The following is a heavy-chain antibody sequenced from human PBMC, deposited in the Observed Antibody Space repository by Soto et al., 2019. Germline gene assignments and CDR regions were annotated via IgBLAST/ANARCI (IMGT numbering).Heavy chain of an antibody. CDR1: GYTFTSYA. J-gene: IGHJ6*02. CDR3: ARDSGGMDV. Sequence: ASVKVSCKTSGYTFTSYALHWVRQAPGQRLEWMGWINAGNGNTKYSRKFQGRVIITRDTSASTAYMELRSLRSEDTAVYYCARDSGGMDVWGQGTTVTVSS. V-gene: IGHV1-3*01. CDR2: INAGNGNT.